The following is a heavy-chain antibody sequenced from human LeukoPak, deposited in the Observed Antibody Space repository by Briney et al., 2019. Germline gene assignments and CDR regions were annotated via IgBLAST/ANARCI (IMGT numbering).Heavy chain of an antibody. CDR2: IYYSGST. D-gene: IGHD3-9*01. V-gene: IGHV4-59*08. Sequence: SDTLSLTCTVSGGSISSYYWSWIRQPPGKGLEGIGYIYYSGSTYYNPSLKSRVTISVDTSKNQFSLKLSSVTAADTAVYYCASVQDILTGPYDYWGQGTLVTISS. CDR3: ASVQDILTGPYDY. CDR1: GGSISSYY. J-gene: IGHJ4*02.